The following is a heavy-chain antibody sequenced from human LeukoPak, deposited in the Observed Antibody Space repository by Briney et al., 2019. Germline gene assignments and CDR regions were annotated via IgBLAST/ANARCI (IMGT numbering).Heavy chain of an antibody. J-gene: IGHJ4*02. V-gene: IGHV3-48*04. CDR2: ITNSSNNI. Sequence: GGSLRLSCAASGFTFSRYSMNWVRQAPGKGLEWVSYITNSSNNIYYADSVKGRFTVSRDNAKNSLYLQMNSLRAEDTAVYYCASAKFDYWGQGTLVTVSS. CDR1: GFTFSRYS. CDR3: ASAKFDY.